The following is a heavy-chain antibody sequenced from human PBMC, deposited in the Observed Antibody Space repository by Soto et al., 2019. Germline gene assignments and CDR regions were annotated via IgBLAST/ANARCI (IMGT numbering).Heavy chain of an antibody. CDR2: INHSGTT. CDR3: ATASSY. Sequence: PSETLSLTCAVYGGSFSGYYWSWIRQPPGKGLEWIGEINHSGTTNYNPSLKSRVTISVDTSKNQFSLNLTSVTAADTAVYYCATASSYWGQGTLVTVSS. D-gene: IGHD6-6*01. V-gene: IGHV4-34*01. J-gene: IGHJ4*02. CDR1: GGSFSGYY.